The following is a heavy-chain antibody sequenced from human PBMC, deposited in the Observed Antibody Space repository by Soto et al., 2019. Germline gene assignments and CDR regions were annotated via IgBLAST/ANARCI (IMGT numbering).Heavy chain of an antibody. Sequence: SQTLSLTCAISGDSVSSENVAWNWIRQSPSRGLEWLGRTNYRSKWYTDYAVSVKSRITINPDTSKNQFSLELNSVSPEDTAVYYCEREVGAKGLYYYALDVWGQGTTVTVSS. V-gene: IGHV6-1*01. CDR3: EREVGAKGLYYYALDV. J-gene: IGHJ6*02. CDR1: GDSVSSENVA. CDR2: TNYRSKWYT. D-gene: IGHD1-26*01.